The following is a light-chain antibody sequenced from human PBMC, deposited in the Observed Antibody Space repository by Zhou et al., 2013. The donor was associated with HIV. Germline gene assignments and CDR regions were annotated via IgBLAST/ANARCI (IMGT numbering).Light chain of an antibody. CDR1: QSTSTW. J-gene: IGKJ1*01. Sequence: DIQMTQSPSTLSASVGDRVTITCRASQSTSTWLAWYQQKPGKAPKLLIYKASSLESGVPSRFSGSGSGTEFTLTISSLQPDDFATYYCQQCNSPWTFGQGTKVEI. V-gene: IGKV1-5*03. CDR3: QQCNSPWT. CDR2: KAS.